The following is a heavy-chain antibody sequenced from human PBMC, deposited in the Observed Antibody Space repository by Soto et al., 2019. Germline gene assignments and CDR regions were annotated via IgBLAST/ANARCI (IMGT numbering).Heavy chain of an antibody. J-gene: IGHJ4*02. Sequence: PGGSLRLSCAASGCTFSDYYISWIRQAPGKGLEWVSYISSSGSTIYYADSVKGRFTISRDNAKNSLYLQMNSLRAEDTAVYYCARDRITRLSSSWYPKEAYFDYWGQGTLVTVSS. CDR3: ARDRITRLSSSWYPKEAYFDY. V-gene: IGHV3-11*01. CDR2: ISSSGSTI. CDR1: GCTFSDYY. D-gene: IGHD6-13*01.